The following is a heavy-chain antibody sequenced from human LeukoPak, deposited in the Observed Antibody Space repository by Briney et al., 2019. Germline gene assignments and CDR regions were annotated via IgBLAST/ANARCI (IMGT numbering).Heavy chain of an antibody. CDR2: IYYSGST. CDR1: GGSISSYY. D-gene: IGHD3-22*01. V-gene: IGHV4-59*01. J-gene: IGHJ4*02. Sequence: SETLSLTCTVSGGSISSYYWSWIRQPPGKGLEWVGYIYYSGSTNYNPSLKSRVTISVDTPKNQFSLKLSSVTAADTAVYYCASTTAYYYDSSGYSQVYFDYWGQGTLVTVSS. CDR3: ASTTAYYYDSSGYSQVYFDY.